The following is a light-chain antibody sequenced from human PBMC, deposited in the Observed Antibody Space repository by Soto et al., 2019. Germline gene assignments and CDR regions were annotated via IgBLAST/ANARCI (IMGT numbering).Light chain of an antibody. Sequence: DIQMTQSPASGSASVGDGVTITCRASQGISTSLGWYQQKQGKAPKXLIYAASSLQSGVPSRFRGTGSGTDLTLTISSLQPEDFATYDCQQRYSSPPTFGQGTKVDIK. CDR2: AAS. J-gene: IGKJ1*01. V-gene: IGKV1D-12*01. CDR1: QGISTS. CDR3: QQRYSSPPT.